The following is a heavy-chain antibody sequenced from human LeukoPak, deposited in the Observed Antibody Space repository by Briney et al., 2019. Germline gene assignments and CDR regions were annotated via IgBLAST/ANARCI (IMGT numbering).Heavy chain of an antibody. J-gene: IGHJ4*02. D-gene: IGHD3-3*01. V-gene: IGHV3-7*01. CDR1: GFKFSSNW. Sequence: GGSLRLSCAASGFKFSSNWMSWVRQAPGKGLEWVANIKQDGSEKYYVDSVKGRFTISRDNAKNSLYLQMNSLRAEDTAVYYCARNSLTRFGGYDFWSGDFDYWGQGTLVTVSS. CDR3: ARNSLTRFGGYDFWSGDFDY. CDR2: IKQDGSEK.